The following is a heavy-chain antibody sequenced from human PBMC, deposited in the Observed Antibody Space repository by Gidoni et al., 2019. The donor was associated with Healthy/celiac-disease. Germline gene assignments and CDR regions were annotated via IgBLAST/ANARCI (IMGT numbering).Heavy chain of an antibody. J-gene: IGHJ3*02. Sequence: EVQLVESGGGLVQPGGSLRLSGAASGFTVSSNYMSWVRQAPGKGLEWVSVIYSGGSTYYADSVKGRFTISRDNSKNTLYLQMNSLRAEDTAVYYCARDALDYGDPDGAFDIWGQGTMVTVSS. CDR2: IYSGGST. D-gene: IGHD4-17*01. CDR1: GFTVSSNY. CDR3: ARDALDYGDPDGAFDI. V-gene: IGHV3-66*01.